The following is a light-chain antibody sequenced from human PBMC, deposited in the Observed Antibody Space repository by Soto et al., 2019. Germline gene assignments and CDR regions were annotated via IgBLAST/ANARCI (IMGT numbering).Light chain of an antibody. CDR3: SSYKGSSTVV. J-gene: IGLJ3*02. CDR1: SSDVGGYNY. V-gene: IGLV2-14*01. Sequence: QSALTQPASVSGSPGQSITISCTGTSSDVGGYNYVSWYQQHPGNAPKLMIYDVINRPSGVSNRFSGSKSGNTASLTISGLQAEDEADYYCSSYKGSSTVVFGGGTKLTVL. CDR2: DVI.